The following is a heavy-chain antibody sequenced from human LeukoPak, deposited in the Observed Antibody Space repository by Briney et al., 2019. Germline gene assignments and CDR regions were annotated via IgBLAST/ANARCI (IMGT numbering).Heavy chain of an antibody. J-gene: IGHJ6*03. Sequence: PSETLSLTCAVYGGSFSGYYWSWIRQPAGKGLEWIGRIYTSGSTYYNPSLKSRVTISVDTSKNQFSLNLTSLTAADTAVYYCARDRKYYYHMDVWGKGTTVTVSS. V-gene: IGHV4-4*07. CDR2: IYTSGST. D-gene: IGHD1-14*01. CDR3: ARDRKYYYHMDV. CDR1: GGSFSGYY.